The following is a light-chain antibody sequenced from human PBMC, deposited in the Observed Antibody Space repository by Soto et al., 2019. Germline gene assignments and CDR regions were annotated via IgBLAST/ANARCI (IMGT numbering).Light chain of an antibody. J-gene: IGKJ2*01. CDR2: GGS. Sequence: EIVLTQSPATLSVSPGDRVTLSCSASESLFGSLAWYEQNHGQSPRLLIYGGSTMATGIPARFSGSGSATDFTLTISSLQSGEFAVYFGQIYNNWPFASGLGTKLEI. CDR1: ESLFGS. V-gene: IGKV3-15*01. CDR3: QIYNNWPFA.